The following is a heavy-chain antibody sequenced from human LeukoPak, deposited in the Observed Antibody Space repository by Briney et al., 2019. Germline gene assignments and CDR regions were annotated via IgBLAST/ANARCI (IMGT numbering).Heavy chain of an antibody. V-gene: IGHV3-33*06. CDR3: AKGGLAAAGIDY. D-gene: IGHD6-13*01. CDR2: IWYDGSKK. CDR1: GFTFRNYG. Sequence: GGSLRLSCAASGFTFRNYGMHWVRQAPDKGLEWVAIIWYDGSKKYYADSVRGRFTISRDNSKNTVSLQINNLSPEDTAVYYCAKGGLAAAGIDYWGQGTLVTVSS. J-gene: IGHJ4*02.